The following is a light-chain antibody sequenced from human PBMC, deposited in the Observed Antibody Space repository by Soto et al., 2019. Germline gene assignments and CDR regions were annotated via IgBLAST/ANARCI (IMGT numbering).Light chain of an antibody. Sequence: DIQMTQSPSTLSASVGDRVTITCRASQTISSWLAWYQQKPGKAPKLLIYDASSLESGVPSRFSGSGSGTAFTLTISSLQPDDFATYYCQQYRTFGQGTKVDI. CDR3: QQYRT. CDR1: QTISSW. V-gene: IGKV1-5*01. CDR2: DAS. J-gene: IGKJ1*01.